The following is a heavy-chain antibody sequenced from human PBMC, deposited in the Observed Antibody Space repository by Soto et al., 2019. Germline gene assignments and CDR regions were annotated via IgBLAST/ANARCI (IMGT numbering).Heavy chain of an antibody. CDR2: IRSNADGGTT. D-gene: IGHD3-16*01. J-gene: IGHJ4*02. CDR3: STALRRDSALGAY. Sequence: PGGSLRLSCAASGFPFIDAWMTWVRQAPGKGLQWIGRIRSNADGGTTDLAASVRGRFSISRDDSKDTLYLHMNSLEIHDTAVYFCSTALRRDSALGAYWGQGTLVTVSP. CDR1: GFPFIDAW. V-gene: IGHV3-15*01.